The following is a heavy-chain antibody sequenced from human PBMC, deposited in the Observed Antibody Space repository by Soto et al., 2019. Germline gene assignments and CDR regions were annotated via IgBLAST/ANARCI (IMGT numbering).Heavy chain of an antibody. CDR1: GFTFSSYA. J-gene: IGHJ4*02. D-gene: IGHD2-15*01. CDR3: ARYCSGGSCYSHPH. CDR2: ISGSGGST. Sequence: GGSLRLSCAASGFTFSSYAMSWVRQAPGKGLEWVSAISGSGGSTYYADSVKGRFTISRDNSKNTLYLQMNSLRAEDTAVYYCARYCSGGSCYSHPHWGQGTLVTVSS. V-gene: IGHV3-23*01.